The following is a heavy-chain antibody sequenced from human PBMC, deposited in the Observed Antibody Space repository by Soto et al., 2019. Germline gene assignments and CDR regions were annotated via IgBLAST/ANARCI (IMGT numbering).Heavy chain of an antibody. J-gene: IGHJ6*02. V-gene: IGHV4-39*01. CDR2: IYYSGST. D-gene: IGHD3-9*01. CDR3: ARLPSQLRYFDWLLTYYGMDV. CDR1: GGSISSSSYY. Sequence: PSETLSLTCTVSGGSISSSSYYWGWIRQPPGKGLEWIGSIYYSGSTYYNPSLKSRVTISVDTSKNQFSLKLSSVTAADTAVYYCARLPSQLRYFDWLLTYYGMDVWGQGTTVT.